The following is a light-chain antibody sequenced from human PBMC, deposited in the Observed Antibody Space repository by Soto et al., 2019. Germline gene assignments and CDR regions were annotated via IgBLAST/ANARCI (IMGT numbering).Light chain of an antibody. V-gene: IGLV2-14*01. CDR2: EVS. CDR1: SSDVGGYNF. J-gene: IGLJ2*01. Sequence: QPALTQPASVSGSPGQSITISCTGTSSDVGGYNFGHWYQQHPGKAPKLMIYEVSNRPSGVSNRFSGSKSGNAASLTISGLQAEDEADYYCSSYTGSSALVVFGGGTKVTVL. CDR3: SSYTGSSALVV.